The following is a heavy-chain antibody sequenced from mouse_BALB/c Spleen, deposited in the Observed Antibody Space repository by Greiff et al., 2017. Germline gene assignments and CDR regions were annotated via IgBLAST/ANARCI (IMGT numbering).Heavy chain of an antibody. J-gene: IGHJ2*01. D-gene: IGHD1-2*01. V-gene: IGHV5-6-3*01. CDR3: ARDIITYFDY. Sequence: EVQRVESGGGLVQPGGSLKLSCAASGFTFSSYGMSWVRQTPDKRLELVATINSNGGSTYYPDSVKGRFTISRDNAKNTLYLQMSSLKSEDTAMYYCARDIITYFDYWGQGTTLTVSS. CDR1: GFTFSSYG. CDR2: INSNGGST.